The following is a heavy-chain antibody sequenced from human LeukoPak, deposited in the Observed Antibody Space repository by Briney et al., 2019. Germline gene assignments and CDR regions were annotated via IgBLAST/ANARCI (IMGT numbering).Heavy chain of an antibody. CDR2: ISGSGGST. V-gene: IGHV3-23*01. CDR3: AKDLSSGVGPHDY. CDR1: GFTFSSYA. J-gene: IGHJ4*02. Sequence: GGSLRLSCAASGFTFSSYAMHWVRQAPGKGLEWVSAISGSGGSTYYADSVKGRFTISRDNSKNTLYLQMNSLRAEDTAVYYCAKDLSSGVGPHDYWGQGTLVTVSS. D-gene: IGHD7-27*01.